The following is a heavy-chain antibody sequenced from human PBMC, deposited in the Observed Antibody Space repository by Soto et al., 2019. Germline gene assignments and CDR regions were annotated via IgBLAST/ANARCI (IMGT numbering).Heavy chain of an antibody. V-gene: IGHV3-23*01. CDR1: GFISSNYA. Sequence: EVQLLESGGGWVQPGGSLRLSCVASGFISSNYAMSWVRQVPGKGLEWVSGIGGSEPNTHYADSVKGRFTISRDNSKNTLFLQMNSRRAEDSAEYDWAKDRGGLVDTGTLDVWGQGTTVTVSS. D-gene: IGHD5-12*01. CDR2: IGGSEPNT. J-gene: IGHJ6*02. CDR3: AKDRGGLVDTGTLDV.